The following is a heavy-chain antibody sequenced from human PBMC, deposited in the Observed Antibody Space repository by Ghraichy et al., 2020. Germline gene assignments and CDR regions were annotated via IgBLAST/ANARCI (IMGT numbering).Heavy chain of an antibody. J-gene: IGHJ6*02. D-gene: IGHD4-17*01. CDR3: ARDAYGDYGMDV. CDR1: GFTVSSNY. Sequence: GGSLRLSCAASGFTVSSNYMSWVRQAPGKGLEWVSVIYSGGSTYYADSVKGRFTISRDISKNTLYLQMNSLRAEDTAVYYCARDAYGDYGMDVWGQGTTVTVSS. V-gene: IGHV3-53*01. CDR2: IYSGGST.